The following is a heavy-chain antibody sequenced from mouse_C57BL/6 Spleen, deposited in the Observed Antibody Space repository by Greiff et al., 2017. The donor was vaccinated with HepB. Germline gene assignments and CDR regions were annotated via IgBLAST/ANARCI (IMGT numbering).Heavy chain of an antibody. Sequence: QLQQSGAELVRPGASVKLSCTASGFNIKDDYMHWVKQRPEQGLEWIGWIDPENGDTEYASKFQGKATITADTSSNTAYLQLSSLTSEDTAVYYCTTNYYGSSEAMDYWGQGTSVTVSS. CDR3: TTNYYGSSEAMDY. D-gene: IGHD1-1*01. CDR1: GFNIKDDY. V-gene: IGHV14-4*01. J-gene: IGHJ4*01. CDR2: IDPENGDT.